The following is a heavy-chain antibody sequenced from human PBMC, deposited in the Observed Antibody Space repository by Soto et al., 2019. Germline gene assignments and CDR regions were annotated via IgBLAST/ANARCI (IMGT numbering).Heavy chain of an antibody. V-gene: IGHV3-48*02. CDR3: ARGDRFRCSGDRCFSDGLFLS. J-gene: IGHJ5*02. D-gene: IGHD2-15*01. Sequence: EVQLVESGGGLVQRGGSLRLPCAASGFTFGIYSMNWVRQAPGKGLEWISYINGSSSTLYYADFVKGRFVISRDNADNALYLQMNSLRDSDTAVYYCARGDRFRCSGDRCFSDGLFLSWGQGTLVTVSS. CDR2: INGSSSTL. CDR1: GFTFGIYS.